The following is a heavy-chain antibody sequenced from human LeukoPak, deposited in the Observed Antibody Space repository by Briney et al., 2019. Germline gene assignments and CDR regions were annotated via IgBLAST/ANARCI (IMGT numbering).Heavy chain of an antibody. J-gene: IGHJ4*02. CDR2: IIPIFGTA. Sequence: ASVKVSCKAPGGTFSSYAISWVRQAPGQGLEWMGGIIPIFGTANYAQKFQGRVTITTDESTSTAYMELSSLRSEDTAVYYCAGTPVLMVYATFDYWAREPWSPSPQ. CDR1: GGTFSSYA. D-gene: IGHD2-8*01. CDR3: AGTPVLMVYATFDY. V-gene: IGHV1-69*05.